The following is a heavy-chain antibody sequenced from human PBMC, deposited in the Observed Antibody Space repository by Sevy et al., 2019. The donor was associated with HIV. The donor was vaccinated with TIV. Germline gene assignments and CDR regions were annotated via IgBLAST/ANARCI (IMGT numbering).Heavy chain of an antibody. J-gene: IGHJ6*02. CDR3: ARDACSGGSCYSTYYGMDV. CDR2: IWNDGRNK. D-gene: IGHD2-15*01. CDR1: GFTFSSYW. V-gene: IGHV3-33*08. Sequence: GSLRLSCAASGFTFSSYWMSWVRQAPGKGLEWVAVIWNDGRNKYYADSVKGRVTISRDNSKNTLFLQMNSLRAEDTAVYYCARDACSGGSCYSTYYGMDVWGQGTTVTVSS.